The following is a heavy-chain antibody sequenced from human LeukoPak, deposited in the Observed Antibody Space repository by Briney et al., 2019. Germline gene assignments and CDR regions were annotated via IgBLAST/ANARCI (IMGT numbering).Heavy chain of an antibody. Sequence: PGGSLRLSCAASGFTFSSYAMNWVRQAPGKGLEWVSSISSSSNYIYYADSVKGRFAISRDNAKNSLYLQMNSLRAEDTAVYYCARDARLYYDSSGYYEGHFDYWGQGTLVTVSS. CDR3: ARDARLYYDSSGYYEGHFDY. V-gene: IGHV3-21*01. J-gene: IGHJ4*02. D-gene: IGHD3-22*01. CDR1: GFTFSSYA. CDR2: ISSSSNYI.